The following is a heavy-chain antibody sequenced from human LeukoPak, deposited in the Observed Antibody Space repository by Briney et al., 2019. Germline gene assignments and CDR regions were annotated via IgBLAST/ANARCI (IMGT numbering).Heavy chain of an antibody. CDR3: ALWSEYQLLSDDAFDI. CDR1: GYTFTGYY. CDR2: INPNSGGT. J-gene: IGHJ3*02. D-gene: IGHD2-2*01. V-gene: IGHV1-2*06. Sequence: ASVKVSCKASGYTFTGYYMHWVRQAPGQGLEWMGRINPNSGGTNYAQMFQGRVTMTRDTSISTAYMELSRLRSDDTAVYYCALWSEYQLLSDDAFDIWGQGTMVTVSS.